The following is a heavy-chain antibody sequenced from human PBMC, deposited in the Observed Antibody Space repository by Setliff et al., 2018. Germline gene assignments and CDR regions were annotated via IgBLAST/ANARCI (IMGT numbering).Heavy chain of an antibody. J-gene: IGHJ4*02. CDR2: ITGSSSII. CDR1: GFTFSIYS. Sequence: LSLSCAASGFTFSIYSMNWVRQAPGKGLEWVSYITGSSSIIYYADSVKGRFTISRDNAKNSLYLQMNSLRAEDTAVYYCARAALTYYYDSSGYYSPFDYWGQGTLVTVSS. CDR3: ARAALTYYYDSSGYYSPFDY. V-gene: IGHV3-48*04. D-gene: IGHD3-22*01.